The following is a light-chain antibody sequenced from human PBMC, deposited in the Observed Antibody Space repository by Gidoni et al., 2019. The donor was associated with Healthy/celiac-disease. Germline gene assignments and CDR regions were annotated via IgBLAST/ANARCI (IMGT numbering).Light chain of an antibody. J-gene: IGKJ3*01. CDR1: QSISSY. V-gene: IGKV1-39*01. CDR2: AAS. Sequence: DIQMNQSPSSLSASVGDRVTITCRASQSISSYLNWYQQKPGKAPKLLIYAASSLQSGVPSRFSGSGSGTDFTLTISSLQPEDFATYYCQQCYSTPLTFXPXTKVDIK. CDR3: QQCYSTPLT.